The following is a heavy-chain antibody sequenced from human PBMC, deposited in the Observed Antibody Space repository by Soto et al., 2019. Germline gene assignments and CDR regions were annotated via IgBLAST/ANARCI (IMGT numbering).Heavy chain of an antibody. Sequence: ESLKISCQCSGYTFSNFWIGWVRQLPGQGLEWMGIIHPGDHETRYSPSFLGKVTISAEKSINTAYLQWSSLEASDSAFYFCARSPRSSPYFDGWGQGALVTVSS. D-gene: IGHD6-13*01. CDR3: ARSPRSSPYFDG. V-gene: IGHV5-51*01. CDR1: GYTFSNFW. J-gene: IGHJ4*02. CDR2: IHPGDHET.